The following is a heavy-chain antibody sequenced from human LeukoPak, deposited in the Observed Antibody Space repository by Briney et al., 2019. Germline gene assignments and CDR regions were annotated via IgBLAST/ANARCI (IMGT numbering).Heavy chain of an antibody. Sequence: SETLSLTCSVSGGSISSSSYYWGWIRQPPGKGLQWIGSIYYSGLTYYNPSLKSRVTISVDTSKNQFSLKLSSVTAADTAVYYCARRWSSNYYFQLNLDYWGQGALVTVSS. CDR1: GGSISSSSYY. D-gene: IGHD4-11*01. CDR3: ARRWSSNYYFQLNLDY. J-gene: IGHJ4*02. CDR2: IYYSGLT. V-gene: IGHV4-39*01.